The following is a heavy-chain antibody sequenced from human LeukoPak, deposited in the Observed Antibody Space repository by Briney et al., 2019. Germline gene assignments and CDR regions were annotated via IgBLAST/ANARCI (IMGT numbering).Heavy chain of an antibody. V-gene: IGHV3-21*01. CDR1: GFTFSSYS. J-gene: IGHJ4*02. CDR3: ARDSDVHCSGGSCTIFDY. Sequence: AGGSLRLSCAASGFTFSSYSMNWVRQAPGKGLEWVSSISSSSYIYYADSVKGRFTISRDNAKNSLYLQMNSLRAEDTAIYYCARDSDVHCSGGSCTIFDYWGQGTLVTVSS. D-gene: IGHD2-15*01. CDR2: ISSSSYI.